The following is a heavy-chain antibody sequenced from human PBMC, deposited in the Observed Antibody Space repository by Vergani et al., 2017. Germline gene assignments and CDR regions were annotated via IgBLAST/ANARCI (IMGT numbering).Heavy chain of an antibody. V-gene: IGHV4-38-2*01. Sequence: QVQLLESGPGLLKPSETLSLTCSVSGYSITSGYYWGWIRQPPGRGLEWIGSIYHTGSAYYNPSLKSRVTVSVDTSMNQVPLKLNSVTAADTAVYYCVRTVALWFGETNDGGWFDPWGQGTLVTVTS. J-gene: IGHJ5*02. D-gene: IGHD3-10*01. CDR1: GYSITSGYY. CDR3: VRTVALWFGETNDGGWFDP. CDR2: IYHTGSA.